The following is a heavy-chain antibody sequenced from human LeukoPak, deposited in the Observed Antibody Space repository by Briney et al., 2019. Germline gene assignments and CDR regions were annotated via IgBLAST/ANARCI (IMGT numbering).Heavy chain of an antibody. CDR3: ARTCDFSRRYYYYMDV. V-gene: IGHV4-59*01. D-gene: IGHD3-3*01. CDR2: IYYSGST. Sequence: SETLSLTCTVSGGSISSYYWSWIRQPPGKGLEWIGYIYYSGSTNYNPSLKSRVTISVDTSKNQFSLKLSSVTAADTAVYYCARTCDFSRRYYYYMDVWGKGTMVTVSS. J-gene: IGHJ6*03. CDR1: GGSISSYY.